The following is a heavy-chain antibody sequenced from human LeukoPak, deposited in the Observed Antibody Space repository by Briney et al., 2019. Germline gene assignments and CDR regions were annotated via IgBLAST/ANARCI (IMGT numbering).Heavy chain of an antibody. V-gene: IGHV1-69*13. Sequence: GASVKVSRKASGGTFSSYAISWVRQAPGQGLEWMGGIIPIFGTANYAQKFQGRVTITADESTSTAYMELSSLRSEDTAVYYCARAGTYYYDSSGYYSFDYWGQGTLVTVSS. J-gene: IGHJ4*02. CDR1: GGTFSSYA. D-gene: IGHD3-22*01. CDR2: IIPIFGTA. CDR3: ARAGTYYYDSSGYYSFDY.